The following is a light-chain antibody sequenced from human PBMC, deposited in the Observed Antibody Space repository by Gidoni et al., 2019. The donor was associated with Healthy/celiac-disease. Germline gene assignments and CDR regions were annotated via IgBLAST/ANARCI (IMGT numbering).Light chain of an antibody. Sequence: DIVIPQSPLSLPVTPGEPASISCRSSQSLLHSNGYNYLDWYLQKPGQSPQLLIYLGSNRASGVPDRFSGSGSDTDFTLKISRVEAEDVGVYYCMQALQTSITFGQGTRLEIK. J-gene: IGKJ5*01. CDR2: LGS. V-gene: IGKV2-28*01. CDR3: MQALQTSIT. CDR1: QSLLHSNGYNY.